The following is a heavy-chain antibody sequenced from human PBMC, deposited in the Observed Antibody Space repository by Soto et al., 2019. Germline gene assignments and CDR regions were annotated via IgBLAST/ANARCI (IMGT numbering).Heavy chain of an antibody. CDR2: IYYGGST. D-gene: IGHD6-19*01. CDR1: GGSISSGDYS. Sequence: TSETLSLTCAVSGGSISSGDYSWNWIRQPPGKGLEWIGYIYYGGSTYYNPSLQSRVTMSVDRSRNQFSLKLNSVTAADTAVYYCARQSSGWYNWFDPWGQGTLVTVSS. CDR3: ARQSSGWYNWFDP. V-gene: IGHV4-30-2*01. J-gene: IGHJ5*02.